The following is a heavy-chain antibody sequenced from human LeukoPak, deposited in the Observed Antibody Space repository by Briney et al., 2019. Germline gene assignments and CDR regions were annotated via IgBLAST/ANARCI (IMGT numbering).Heavy chain of an antibody. CDR3: AKEMATTPYYYYYYMDV. V-gene: IGHV3-33*06. CDR2: IWYDGSNK. J-gene: IGHJ6*03. Sequence: GGSLRLSCAASGFTFSSYGMHWVRQAPGKGLEWVAVIWYDGSNKYYADSVKGRFTISRDNSKNTLYLQMNSLRAEDTAVYHCAKEMATTPYYYYYYMDVWGKGTTVTVSS. CDR1: GFTFSSYG. D-gene: IGHD5-24*01.